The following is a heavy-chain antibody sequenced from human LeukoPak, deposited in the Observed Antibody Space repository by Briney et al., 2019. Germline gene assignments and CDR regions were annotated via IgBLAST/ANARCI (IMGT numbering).Heavy chain of an antibody. Sequence: ASVKVSCRASGGTFSSYAISWVRQAPGQGLEWMGRIIPILGIANYAQKFQGRVTITADKSTSTAYMELSSLRSEDTAVYYCAGWQIKHSSTTRHNWFDPWGQGTLVTVSS. CDR2: IIPILGIA. J-gene: IGHJ5*02. V-gene: IGHV1-69*04. D-gene: IGHD2-2*01. CDR1: GGTFSSYA. CDR3: AGWQIKHSSTTRHNWFDP.